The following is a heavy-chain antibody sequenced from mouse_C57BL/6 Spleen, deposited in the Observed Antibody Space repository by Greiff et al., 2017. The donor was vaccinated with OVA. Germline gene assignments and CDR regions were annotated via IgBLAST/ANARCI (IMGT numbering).Heavy chain of an antibody. Sequence: VQLQQPGAELVKPGASVKVSCKASGYTFTSYWMHWVKQRPGQGLEWIGRIHPYDSDTNYNQKFKGKATLTVDKSSSTAYMQLSSLTSEDSAVYYCATDYSNPYYFDYWGQGTTLTVSS. V-gene: IGHV1-74*01. CDR2: IHPYDSDT. CDR1: GYTFTSYW. J-gene: IGHJ2*01. D-gene: IGHD2-5*01. CDR3: ATDYSNPYYFDY.